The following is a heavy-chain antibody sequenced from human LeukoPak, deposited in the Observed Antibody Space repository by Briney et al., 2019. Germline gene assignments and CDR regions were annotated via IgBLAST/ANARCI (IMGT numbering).Heavy chain of an antibody. CDR2: IIPILGIA. CDR3: ARGSLGDILTGSYDC. J-gene: IGHJ4*02. Sequence: SVKVSCKASGGTFSSYAISWVRQAPGQGLEWMGRIIPILGIANYAQKFQGRVTITADKSTSTAYMELSSLRSEDTAVYFCARGSLGDILTGSYDCWGQGTLVTVSS. CDR1: GGTFSSYA. V-gene: IGHV1-69*04. D-gene: IGHD3-9*01.